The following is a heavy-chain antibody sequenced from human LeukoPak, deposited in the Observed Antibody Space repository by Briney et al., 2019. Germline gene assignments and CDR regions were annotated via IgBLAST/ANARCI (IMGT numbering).Heavy chain of an antibody. J-gene: IGHJ4*02. D-gene: IGHD3-22*01. V-gene: IGHV1-69*13. CDR2: IIPIFGTT. Sequence: ASVKVSCKASGGTFSSYAISWVRQAPGQGLEWMGGIIPIFGTTNYAQKFQGRVTITSDESTSTAYMELSSLRSEDTAVYYCASSGYALYYFDYWGQGTLVTVSS. CDR3: ASSGYALYYFDY. CDR1: GGTFSSYA.